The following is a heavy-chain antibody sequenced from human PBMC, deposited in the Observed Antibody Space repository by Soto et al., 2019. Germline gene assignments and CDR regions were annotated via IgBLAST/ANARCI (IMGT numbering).Heavy chain of an antibody. CDR1: GGSIISSSYY. CDR2: IYYSGST. Sequence: QLQLQEWGPGLVKPSETLSLTCTVSGGSIISSSYYWGWIRQPPGKGLEWIGSIYYSGSTYYNPSLKSRVTISVDTSKNQFSLKLSSVTAADTAVYYCARLWVSGDSRYGMDVWGQGTTVTVSS. V-gene: IGHV4-39*01. D-gene: IGHD4-17*01. CDR3: ARLWVSGDSRYGMDV. J-gene: IGHJ6*02.